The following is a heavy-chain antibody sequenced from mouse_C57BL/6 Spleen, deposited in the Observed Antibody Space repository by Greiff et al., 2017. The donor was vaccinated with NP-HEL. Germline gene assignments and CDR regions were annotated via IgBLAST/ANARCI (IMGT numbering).Heavy chain of an antibody. CDR2: IHPNSGST. J-gene: IGHJ4*01. V-gene: IGHV1-64*01. CDR1: GYTFTSYW. Sequence: QVQLQQSGAELVKPGASVKLSCKASGYTFTSYWMHWVKQRPGQGLEWIGMIHPNSGSTNYNEKFKSKATLTVDKSSSTAYMQLSSLTSEDSAVYYCARESPYYAMDYWGQGTSVTVSS. D-gene: IGHD6-2*01. CDR3: ARESPYYAMDY.